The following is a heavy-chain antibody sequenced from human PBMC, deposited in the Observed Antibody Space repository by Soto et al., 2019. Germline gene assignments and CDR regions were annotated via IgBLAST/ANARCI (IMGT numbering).Heavy chain of an antibody. CDR1: GFTFSDHY. J-gene: IGHJ6*02. CDR2: TRNKANSYTT. D-gene: IGHD3-9*01. V-gene: IGHV3-72*01. CDR3: AREVGYYDILTDTYYYYGMDV. Sequence: EVQLVESGGGLVQPGGSLRLSCAASGFTFSDHYMDWVRQSPGKGLEWVGRTRNKANSYTTEYAASVKGRFTISRDDSKNSLYLQMNSLITEDTAVYYCAREVGYYDILTDTYYYYGMDVWGQGTTVTVS.